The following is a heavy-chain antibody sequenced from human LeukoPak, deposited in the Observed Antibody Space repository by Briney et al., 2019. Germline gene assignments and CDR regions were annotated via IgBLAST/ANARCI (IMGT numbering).Heavy chain of an antibody. V-gene: IGHV1-69*06. CDR3: ARGPLRFLEASYFDF. Sequence: SVKVSCKAAGCTVCSYAISWVRQAPGQGLGWMGGIIPIFGTANYAQKFQDRVTITADKSTSTAYMELSSLRSEDTAVYYCARGPLRFLEASYFDFWGQGTLVTVSS. D-gene: IGHD3-3*01. CDR2: IIPIFGTA. CDR1: GCTVCSYA. J-gene: IGHJ4*02.